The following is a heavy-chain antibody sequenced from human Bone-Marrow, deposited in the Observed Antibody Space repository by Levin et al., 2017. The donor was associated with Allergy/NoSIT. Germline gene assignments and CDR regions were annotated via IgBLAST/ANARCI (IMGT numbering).Heavy chain of an antibody. V-gene: IGHV3-66*01. D-gene: IGHD6-13*01. Sequence: LSLTCAASGFTVRRTYMSWVRQAPGKGLEWVSLIYSGGDTQYADSVTGRFTISRDNSKNTLYLQMNSLRADDTAVYYCARDGVGTAAGTPWGQGTLVTVSS. CDR1: GFTVRRTY. CDR2: IYSGGDT. J-gene: IGHJ4*02. CDR3: ARDGVGTAAGTP.